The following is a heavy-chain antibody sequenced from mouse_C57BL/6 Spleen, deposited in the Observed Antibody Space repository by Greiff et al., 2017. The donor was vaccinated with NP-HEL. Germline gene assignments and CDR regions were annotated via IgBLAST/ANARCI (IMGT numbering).Heavy chain of an antibody. CDR2: ISDGGSYT. J-gene: IGHJ2*01. V-gene: IGHV5-4*01. CDR1: GFTFSSYA. Sequence: EVQGVESGGGLVKPGGSPKLSCAASGFTFSSYAMSWVRQTPEKRLEWVATISDGGSYTYYPDNVKGRFTISRDNAKNNLYLQMSHLKSEDTAMYYCARDSLYYYGSSYYYFDYWGQGTTLTVSS. CDR3: ARDSLYYYGSSYYYFDY. D-gene: IGHD1-1*01.